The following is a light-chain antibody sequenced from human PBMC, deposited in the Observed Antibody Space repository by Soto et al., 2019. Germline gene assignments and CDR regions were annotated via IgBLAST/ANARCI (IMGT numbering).Light chain of an antibody. J-gene: IGKJ1*01. V-gene: IGKV3-20*01. CDR1: QTVSSIY. CDR2: GAS. CDR3: QQYGSSPWT. Sequence: EIVLTQSPGTLSLSPGERATLSCRASQTVSSIYLAWYQQKPGQTPRLLMYGASSRGTGIPDRFSGSGSGTDFNLTISRLEHEDFSVYYCQQYGSSPWTFGQGTKVEIK.